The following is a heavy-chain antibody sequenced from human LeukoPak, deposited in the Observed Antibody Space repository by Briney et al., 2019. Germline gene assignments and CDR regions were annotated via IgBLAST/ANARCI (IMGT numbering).Heavy chain of an antibody. CDR2: IKQDGSEK. J-gene: IGHJ4*02. V-gene: IGHV3-7*05. CDR3: VMSDY. CDR1: GFTFSHYW. Sequence: GGSLRLSCAVSGFTFSHYWMNWVRQAPGKGLEWVANIKQDGSEKYYVDSVKGRFTISRDNAKNSLYLQMNSLRAEDTAVYFCVMSDYWGQGILVTVSP.